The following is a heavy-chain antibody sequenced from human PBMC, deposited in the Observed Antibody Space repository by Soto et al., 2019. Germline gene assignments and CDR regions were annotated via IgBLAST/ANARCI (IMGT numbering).Heavy chain of an antibody. D-gene: IGHD3-22*01. J-gene: IGHJ5*02. CDR2: VIPLFGAA. CDR3: AREQHDPYDASGYYFNWFDP. Sequence: QVQLVQSGAEVKKPGSSVKVSCKASGGTFNNYGINWVRQAPGQGLEWMGGVIPLFGAANYAQKFQGRVTITADASTSVVYMQLNNLRSEDTAVYYCAREQHDPYDASGYYFNWFDPWGQGTLVTVSS. V-gene: IGHV1-69*01. CDR1: GGTFNNYG.